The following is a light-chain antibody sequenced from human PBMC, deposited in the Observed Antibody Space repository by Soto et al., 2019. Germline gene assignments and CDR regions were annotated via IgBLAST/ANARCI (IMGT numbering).Light chain of an antibody. V-gene: IGKV3-20*01. CDR1: QSVSRSF. CDR2: GAS. Sequence: EIVLTQSPGTLSLSPGERATLSCRASQSVSRSFLAWCQQKPGQAPRLLIYGASSRATGIPDRFSGSGSGTYFTLTIRRLEPEDFAVYYCQQYDSSPRTFGQGTKLEIK. CDR3: QQYDSSPRT. J-gene: IGKJ2*01.